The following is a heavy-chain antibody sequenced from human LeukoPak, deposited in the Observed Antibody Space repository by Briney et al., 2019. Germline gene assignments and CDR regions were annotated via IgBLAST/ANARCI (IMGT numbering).Heavy chain of an antibody. J-gene: IGHJ6*02. Sequence: SVKVSCKASGYTFTSYDINWVRQATGQGLEWMGWMNPNSGNTGYARKFQGRVTMTRNTSISTAYMELSSLRSEDTAVYYCARKRLRFLEWFTTRGYGMDVWGQGTTVTVSS. V-gene: IGHV1-8*01. CDR2: MNPNSGNT. CDR3: ARKRLRFLEWFTTRGYGMDV. CDR1: GYTFTSYD. D-gene: IGHD3-3*01.